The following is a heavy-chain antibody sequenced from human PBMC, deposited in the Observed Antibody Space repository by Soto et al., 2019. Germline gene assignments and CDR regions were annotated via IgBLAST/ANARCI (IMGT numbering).Heavy chain of an antibody. D-gene: IGHD2-15*01. Sequence: GSVKVSCKASGYTFTSYAMHWVRQAPGQRLEWMGWINAGNGNTKYSQKFQGRVTITRDTSASTAYMELSSLRSEDTAVYYCAGDGDEELGYCSGGSCSLDYWGQGTLVTVSS. CDR3: AGDGDEELGYCSGGSCSLDY. CDR2: INAGNGNT. J-gene: IGHJ4*02. V-gene: IGHV1-3*01. CDR1: GYTFTSYA.